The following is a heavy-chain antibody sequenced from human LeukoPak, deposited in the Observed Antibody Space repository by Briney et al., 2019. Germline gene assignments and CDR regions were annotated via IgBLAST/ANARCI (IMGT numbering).Heavy chain of an antibody. J-gene: IGHJ4*02. CDR3: ARALSEAGSYYFDY. CDR1: GFTFSSYD. CDR2: IGTAGDT. Sequence: GGSLRLSCAASGFTFSSYDMHWVRQATGKGLEWVSAIGTAGDTYYPGSVKGRFTISRENAKNSLYLQMNSLRAGDTAVYYCARALSEAGSYYFDYWGQGTLVTVSS. V-gene: IGHV3-13*01. D-gene: IGHD3-10*01.